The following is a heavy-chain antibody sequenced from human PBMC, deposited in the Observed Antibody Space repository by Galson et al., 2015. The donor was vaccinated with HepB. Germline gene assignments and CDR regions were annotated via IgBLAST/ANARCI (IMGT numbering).Heavy chain of an antibody. V-gene: IGHV1-18*04. Sequence: SVKVSCKASGYTFTSYGISWVRQAPGQGLEWMGWISAYNGNTNYAQKLQGRVTMTTDTSTSTAYMELRSLRSDDTAVYYCARAITIFGVVHAFDIWGQGTMVTVSS. CDR1: GYTFTSYG. CDR3: ARAITIFGVVHAFDI. CDR2: ISAYNGNT. D-gene: IGHD3-3*01. J-gene: IGHJ3*02.